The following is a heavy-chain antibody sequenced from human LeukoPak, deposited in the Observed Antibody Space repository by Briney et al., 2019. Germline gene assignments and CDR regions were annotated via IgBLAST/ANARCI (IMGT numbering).Heavy chain of an antibody. CDR2: INPSGGST. CDR3: AKGAKRLGYCSGGTCYSNYDYYYMDV. V-gene: IGHV1-46*01. J-gene: IGHJ6*03. Sequence: ASVKVSCKAPGYTFTSYYMHWVRQAPGQGLEWMGIINPSGGSTSYAQKFQGRVTMTRDTSASTAYMELSSLRSEDMAVYYCAKGAKRLGYCSGGTCYSNYDYYYMDVWGKGTTVTISS. D-gene: IGHD2-15*01. CDR1: GYTFTSYY.